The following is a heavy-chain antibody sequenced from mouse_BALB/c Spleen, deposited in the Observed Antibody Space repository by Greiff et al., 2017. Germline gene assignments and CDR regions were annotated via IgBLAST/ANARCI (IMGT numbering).Heavy chain of an antibody. J-gene: IGHJ3*01. Sequence: VQLHQSGAELVRPGTSVKVSCKASGYAFTNYLIEWVKQRPGQGLEWIGVINPGSGGTNYNEKFKGKATLTADKSSSTAYMQLSSLTSDDSAVYFCASWDPFAYWGQGTLVTVSA. CDR2: INPGSGGT. D-gene: IGHD4-1*01. CDR1: GYAFTNYL. CDR3: ASWDPFAY. V-gene: IGHV1-54*01.